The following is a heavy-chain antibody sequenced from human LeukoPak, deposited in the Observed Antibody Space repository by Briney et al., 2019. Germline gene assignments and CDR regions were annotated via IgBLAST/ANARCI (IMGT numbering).Heavy chain of an antibody. Sequence: GGSLRLSCAASGFTFSSYWMSWVRQAPGKGLEWVSAISGAGGTTSYADSVKGRFTISRDNSKNTLYLQMNSLRAEDTAVYYCANRYGSGDYWGQGTLVTVSS. CDR1: GFTFSSYW. CDR3: ANRYGSGDY. J-gene: IGHJ1*01. CDR2: ISGAGGTT. V-gene: IGHV3-23*01. D-gene: IGHD3-10*01.